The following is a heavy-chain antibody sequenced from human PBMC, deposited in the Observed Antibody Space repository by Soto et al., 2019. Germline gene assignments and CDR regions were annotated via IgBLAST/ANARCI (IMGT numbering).Heavy chain of an antibody. CDR1: GFTFSSYW. J-gene: IGHJ6*02. Sequence: GGSLRLSCAASGFTFSSYWMSWVRQAPGKGLEWVANIKQDGSEKYYVDSVKGRFTISRDNAKNSLYLQMNSLRAEDTAVYYCAREEYGDPRQDDYGMDVWGQGTTVTVSS. V-gene: IGHV3-7*03. D-gene: IGHD4-17*01. CDR2: IKQDGSEK. CDR3: AREEYGDPRQDDYGMDV.